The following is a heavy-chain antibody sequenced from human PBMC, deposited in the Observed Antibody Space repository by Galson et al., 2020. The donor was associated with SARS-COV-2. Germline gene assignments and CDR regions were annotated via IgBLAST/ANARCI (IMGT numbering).Heavy chain of an antibody. Sequence: ASVTVSCKASGYTFTGYYMHWVRQAPGQGLEWMGRINPNSGGTNYAQKFQGRVTMTRDTSISTAYMELSRLRSDNTVVYYCARGGALRYLDWFDNGMDVWGQGTTVTVSS. V-gene: IGHV1-2*05. J-gene: IGHJ6*02. CDR2: INPNSGGT. CDR1: GYTFTGYY. CDR3: ARGGALRYLDWFDNGMDV. D-gene: IGHD3-9*01.